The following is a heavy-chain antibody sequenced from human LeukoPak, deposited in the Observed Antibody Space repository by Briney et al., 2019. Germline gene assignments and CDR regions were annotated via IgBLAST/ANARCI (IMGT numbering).Heavy chain of an antibody. Sequence: GGSLRLSCVVSGFTFSSYGMHRVRQAPGKGLEWVAVIWDDGGTKYYSDSVKGRFTISRDNSKSTLYLEMNSLRVEDTAVYYCAREGLTGSTNWFDSWGQGTLATVSS. CDR2: IWDDGGTK. D-gene: IGHD1-7*01. V-gene: IGHV3-33*01. CDR1: GFTFSSYG. CDR3: AREGLTGSTNWFDS. J-gene: IGHJ5*01.